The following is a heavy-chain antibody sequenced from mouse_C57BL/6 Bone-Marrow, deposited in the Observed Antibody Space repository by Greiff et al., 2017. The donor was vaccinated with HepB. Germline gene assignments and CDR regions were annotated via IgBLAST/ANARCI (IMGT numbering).Heavy chain of an antibody. CDR3: TSRTFFAY. Sequence: VKLMESGAELVRPGASVTLSCKASGYTFTDYEMHWVKQTPVHGLEWIGAIDPETGGTAYNQKFKGKAILTADKSSSTAYMELRSLTSEDSAVYYCTSRTFFAYWGQGTLVTVSA. J-gene: IGHJ3*01. V-gene: IGHV1-15*01. CDR1: GYTFTDYE. CDR2: IDPETGGT.